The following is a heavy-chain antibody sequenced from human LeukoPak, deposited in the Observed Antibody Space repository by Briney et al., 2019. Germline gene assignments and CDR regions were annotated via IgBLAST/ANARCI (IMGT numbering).Heavy chain of an antibody. CDR2: ISGSGGST. Sequence: GGSLRLSCAASGFTFSSYAMSWVRQAPGKGLEWDSAISGSGGSTYYADSVKGRFTISRDNSKNTLYLQMNSLRAEDTAVYYCARDGSGSYYPPYYYYYYYMDVWGKGTTVTVSS. CDR1: GFTFSSYA. V-gene: IGHV3-23*01. J-gene: IGHJ6*03. CDR3: ARDGSGSYYPPYYYYYYYMDV. D-gene: IGHD3-10*01.